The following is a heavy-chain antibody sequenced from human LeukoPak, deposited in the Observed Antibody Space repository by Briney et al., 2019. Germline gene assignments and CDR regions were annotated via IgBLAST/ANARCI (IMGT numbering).Heavy chain of an antibody. D-gene: IGHD4-17*01. CDR2: ITTYNGNT. V-gene: IGHV1-18*01. CDR1: VYTFTSYP. J-gene: IGHJ4*02. CDR3: ARGYDYGDYVGDFDY. Sequence: ASMNVSCKASVYTFTSYPISWVRQATGQGLEWMGWITTYNGNTNYAQMLQGRVTMTTDTSTSTAYMDLRGLRSDDTAVYYCARGYDYGDYVGDFDYWGQGTLVTVSS.